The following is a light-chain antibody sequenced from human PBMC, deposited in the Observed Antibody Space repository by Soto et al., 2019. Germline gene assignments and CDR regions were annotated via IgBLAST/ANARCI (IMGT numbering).Light chain of an antibody. Sequence: IQLTQSPSSLSASVGDRVTITCRASQGISRYLAWYQQKPGRAPKLLIYGVSTLQSGVPSRFSGSGSGTDFTLTISSLQPEDFATYYCQQYNDNPRTFGQGTRLEIK. CDR2: GVS. J-gene: IGKJ5*01. CDR1: QGISRY. V-gene: IGKV1-9*01. CDR3: QQYNDNPRT.